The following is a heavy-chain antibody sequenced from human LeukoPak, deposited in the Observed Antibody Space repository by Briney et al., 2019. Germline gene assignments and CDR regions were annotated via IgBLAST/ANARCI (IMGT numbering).Heavy chain of an antibody. CDR1: GGSISSYY. CDR3: ARAPIPYDRSRTDYRFDP. V-gene: IGHV4-59*01. Sequence: SETLSLTCSVSGGSISSYYWSWIRQPPGKGLEWIGYIYYSGSTNYNPSLKNRVTISLDTSKSQFSLKLTSVTAADTAVYYCARAPIPYDRSRTDYRFDPWGQGTLVTVSS. CDR2: IYYSGST. J-gene: IGHJ5*02. D-gene: IGHD3-16*01.